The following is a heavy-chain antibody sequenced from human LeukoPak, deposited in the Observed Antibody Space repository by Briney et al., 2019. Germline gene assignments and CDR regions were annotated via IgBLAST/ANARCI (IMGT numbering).Heavy chain of an antibody. CDR2: ISGSGGST. CDR3: AKDVQWLVRPYYFDY. CDR1: GFTLSSYA. Sequence: GGSLRLSCAASGFTLSSYAMSWVRQAPGKGLEWVSAISGSGGSTYYADSVKGRFTISRDNSKNTLYLQMNSLRAEDTAVYYCAKDVQWLVRPYYFDYWGQGTLVTVSS. V-gene: IGHV3-23*01. J-gene: IGHJ4*02. D-gene: IGHD6-19*01.